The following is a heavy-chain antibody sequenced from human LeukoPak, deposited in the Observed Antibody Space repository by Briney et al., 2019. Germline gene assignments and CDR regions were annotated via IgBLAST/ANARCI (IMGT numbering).Heavy chain of an antibody. V-gene: IGHV3-21*01. D-gene: IGHD3-9*01. CDR3: ARDSDILTGYSADFDY. Sequence: GGSLRLSCAASGFTFSSYSMNWVRQAPGKGLGWVASIISSSSYIYYADSVKGRFTISRDNAKNSLYLQMNSLRAEDTAVYYCARDSDILTGYSADFDYWGQGTLVTVSS. CDR1: GFTFSSYS. CDR2: IISSSSYI. J-gene: IGHJ4*02.